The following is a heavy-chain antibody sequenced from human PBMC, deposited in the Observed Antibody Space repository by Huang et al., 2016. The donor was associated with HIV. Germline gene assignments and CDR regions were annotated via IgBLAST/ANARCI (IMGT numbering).Heavy chain of an antibody. V-gene: IGHV1-18*01. Sequence: QVQLVQSGVEVKKPGASVKVSCKASGYTFTSYGISLVRQAPGQGLEWMGWISAYNGGTNYAQNVKGRVTMTTDTSTSTAYMELRSLRSDDTAVYYCARDSPLLGVVIVVVPTAPNAFDIWGQGTMVTVSS. CDR1: GYTFTSYG. J-gene: IGHJ3*02. D-gene: IGHD2-2*01. CDR2: ISAYNGGT. CDR3: ARDSPLLGVVIVVVPTAPNAFDI.